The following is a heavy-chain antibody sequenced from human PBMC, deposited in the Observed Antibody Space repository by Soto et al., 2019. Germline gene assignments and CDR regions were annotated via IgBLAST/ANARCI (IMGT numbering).Heavy chain of an antibody. J-gene: IGHJ5*02. CDR2: ISYDGSNK. CDR3: ASGRAMVPNWFDP. V-gene: IGHV3-30-3*01. D-gene: IGHD5-18*01. CDR1: GFTFSSYA. Sequence: ESGGGVVQPGRSLRLSCAASGFTFSSYAMHWVRQAPGKGLEWVAVISYDGSNKYYADSVKGRFTISRDNSKNTLYLQMNSLRAEDTAVYYCASGRAMVPNWFDPWGQGTLVTVSS.